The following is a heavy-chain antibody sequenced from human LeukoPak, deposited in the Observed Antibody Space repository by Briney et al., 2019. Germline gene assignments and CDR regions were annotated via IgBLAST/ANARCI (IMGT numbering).Heavy chain of an antibody. J-gene: IGHJ5*02. D-gene: IGHD2-15*01. CDR3: ARSPVVVVAATRLRRWFDP. CDR2: IYYSGST. Sequence: SETLSLTCTVSGGSISSYYWSWIRQPPGKGLEWIGYIYYSGSTNYNPSLKSRVTISIDTSKDQFSLRLSSVTAADTAVYYCARSPVVVVAATRLRRWFDPWGQGTLVTVSS. V-gene: IGHV4-59*01. CDR1: GGSISSYY.